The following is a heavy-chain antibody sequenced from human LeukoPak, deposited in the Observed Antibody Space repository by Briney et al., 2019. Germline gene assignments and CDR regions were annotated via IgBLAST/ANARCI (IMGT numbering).Heavy chain of an antibody. D-gene: IGHD2/OR15-2a*01. J-gene: IGHJ4*02. Sequence: GGSLRLSCAASGNYWMHWVRQAPGKGLVWVSHINSDGRWTSYADSVNGRFTISKDNAKNTVYLQMNSLRAEDTAVYYCVNFYETYWGRGTLVTVSS. CDR3: VNFYETY. CDR1: GNYW. CDR2: INSDGRWT. V-gene: IGHV3-74*01.